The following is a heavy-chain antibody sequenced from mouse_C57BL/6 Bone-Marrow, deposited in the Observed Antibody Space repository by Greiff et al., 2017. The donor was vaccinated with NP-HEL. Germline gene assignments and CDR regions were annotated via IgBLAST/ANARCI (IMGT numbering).Heavy chain of an antibody. CDR1: GYTFTSYW. D-gene: IGHD1-1*01. J-gene: IGHJ3*01. V-gene: IGHV1-55*01. CDR3: LYYYGSSYGAWFAY. CDR2: IYPGSGST. Sequence: QVQLQQPGAELVKPGASVKMSCKASGYTFTSYWITWVKQRPGQGLEWIGDIYPGSGSTNYNEKFKSKATLTVDTSSSTAYMQLSSLTSEDSAVYYCLYYYGSSYGAWFAYWGQGTLVTVSA.